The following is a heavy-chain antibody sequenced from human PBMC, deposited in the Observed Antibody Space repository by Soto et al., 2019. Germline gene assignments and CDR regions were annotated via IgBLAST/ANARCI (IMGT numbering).Heavy chain of an antibody. J-gene: IGHJ5*02. CDR2: IYYSGST. D-gene: IGHD6-19*01. CDR3: ARQAPHSSGWFWFDP. V-gene: IGHV4-59*08. Sequence: PSETLSLTSTFVGGSISNYYWSLIRQPPGKGLEWIGYIYYSGSTSYNPSLRSRVTISVDTSKNQFSLKLSSVTAADTAVYYCARQAPHSSGWFWFDPWGQGTLVTVSS. CDR1: GGSISNYY.